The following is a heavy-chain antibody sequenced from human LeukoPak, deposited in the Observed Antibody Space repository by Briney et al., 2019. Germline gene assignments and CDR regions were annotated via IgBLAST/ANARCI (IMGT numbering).Heavy chain of an antibody. J-gene: IGHJ4*02. V-gene: IGHV1-18*01. Sequence: GASVKVSCKASGYTFTSYGISWVRQAPGQGLEWMGWISAYNGNTNYAQKLQCRVTMTTDTSTSTAYMELRSLRSDDTAVYYCARWSLGYCSSTSCYLGDDYWGQGTLVTVSS. CDR2: ISAYNGNT. CDR1: GYTFTSYG. CDR3: ARWSLGYCSSTSCYLGDDY. D-gene: IGHD2-2*01.